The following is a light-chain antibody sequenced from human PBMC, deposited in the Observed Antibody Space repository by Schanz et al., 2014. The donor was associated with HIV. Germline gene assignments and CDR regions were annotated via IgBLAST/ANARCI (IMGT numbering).Light chain of an antibody. V-gene: IGLV2-23*02. Sequence: QSALTQPASVSGSPGQSITISCTGAKSDVGSYNLVPWYQQHPGKAPKLMIFEVSKRPSGISDRFSGSKSGNTASLTISGLQSDDEADYFCCSFAGSNSLLFGGGTKLTVL. CDR1: KSDVGSYNL. CDR2: EVS. CDR3: CSFAGSNSLL. J-gene: IGLJ2*01.